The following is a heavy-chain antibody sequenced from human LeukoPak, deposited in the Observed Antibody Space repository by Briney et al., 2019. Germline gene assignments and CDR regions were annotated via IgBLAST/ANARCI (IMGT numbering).Heavy chain of an antibody. CDR2: MYTSGST. Sequence: SETLSLTCTVSGGSISSYSWSWIRQPAEKGLEWIGRMYTSGSTNYNPSLKSRVTMSVDTSKNQFSLKLSSVTAADTAVYYCASESGYYSHDYGGQGTLDTVSS. CDR1: GGSISSYS. D-gene: IGHD3-3*01. V-gene: IGHV4-4*07. CDR3: ASESGYYSHDY. J-gene: IGHJ4*02.